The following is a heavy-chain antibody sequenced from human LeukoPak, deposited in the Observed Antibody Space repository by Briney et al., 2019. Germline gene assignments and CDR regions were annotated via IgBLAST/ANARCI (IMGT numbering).Heavy chain of an antibody. CDR1: GFTFSSYA. CDR2: ISGSGGST. J-gene: IGHJ4*02. CDR3: AKDGSTYSSGLHCFDY. V-gene: IGHV3-23*01. Sequence: GGSLRLSCAASGFTFSSYAMYWVRHAPGKGLESVSSISGSGGSTNYAASVKGRFTNSRDNYNNTEELQMNSLRDEDTTVYYCAKDGSTYSSGLHCFDYCGQGTLVTVS. D-gene: IGHD6-19*01.